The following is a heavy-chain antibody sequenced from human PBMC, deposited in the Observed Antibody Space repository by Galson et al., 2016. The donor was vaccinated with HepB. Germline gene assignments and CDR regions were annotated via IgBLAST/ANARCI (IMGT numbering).Heavy chain of an antibody. Sequence: TLSLTCTVSGGSISSGGYYWSWIRQHPGKGLEWIGYIHYSGSTYYNPSLESRVSISVDTSKNQFSLKLSSVTAADTAVYYCTSGLVRGVISFWGQGFLVSVSS. CDR2: IHYSGST. J-gene: IGHJ4*02. CDR1: GGSISSGGYY. V-gene: IGHV4-31*03. CDR3: TSGLVRGVISF. D-gene: IGHD3-10*01.